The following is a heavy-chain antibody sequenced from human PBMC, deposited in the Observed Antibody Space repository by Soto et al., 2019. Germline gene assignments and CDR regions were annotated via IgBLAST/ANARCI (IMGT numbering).Heavy chain of an antibody. J-gene: IGHJ4*02. CDR2: INAGNGNT. V-gene: IGHV1-3*01. D-gene: IGHD3-10*01. CDR1: GYTFTSYA. CDR3: ARDFNRGSLVLLKF. Sequence: EASVKVSCKAPGYTFTSYAMHWVRQAPGQRLEWMGWINAGNGNTKYSQKFQGRVTITRDTSASTAYMELSSLRSEDTAVYYCARDFNRGSLVLLKFWGQGTLDTVSS.